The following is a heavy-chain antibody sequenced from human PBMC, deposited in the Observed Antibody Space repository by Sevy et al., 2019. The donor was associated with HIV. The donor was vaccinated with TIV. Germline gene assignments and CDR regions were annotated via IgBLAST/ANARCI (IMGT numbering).Heavy chain of an antibody. Sequence: GESLKISCAASGFTFGSYSMNWVRQAPGKGLEWVSSISSSSSYIYYADSVKGRFTISRDNAKNSLYLQMNSLRAEDTAVYYCARDLVGATSVADYWGQGSLVTVSS. J-gene: IGHJ4*02. CDR1: GFTFGSYS. D-gene: IGHD1-26*01. V-gene: IGHV3-21*01. CDR2: ISSSSSYI. CDR3: ARDLVGATSVADY.